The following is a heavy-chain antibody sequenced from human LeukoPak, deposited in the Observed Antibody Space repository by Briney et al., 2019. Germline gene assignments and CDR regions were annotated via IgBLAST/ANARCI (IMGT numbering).Heavy chain of an antibody. D-gene: IGHD2-2*01. Sequence: ASETLSLTCTVSGGSISSSSYYWGWIRQPPGKGLEWIGSIYYSGSTYYNPSLKSRVTISVDTSKNQFSLKLSSVTAADTAVYYCAREKYQFTHWGQGTLVTVSS. CDR2: IYYSGST. J-gene: IGHJ4*02. V-gene: IGHV4-39*07. CDR3: AREKYQFTH. CDR1: GGSISSSSYY.